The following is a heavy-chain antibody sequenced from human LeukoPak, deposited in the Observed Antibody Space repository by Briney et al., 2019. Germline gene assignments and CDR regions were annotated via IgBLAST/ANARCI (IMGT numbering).Heavy chain of an antibody. Sequence: SVKVSCKASGGTFSSYAISWVRQAPGQGLEWMGRIIPILGIANYAQKFQGRLTITADKSTTTAYIELSSLRSDDTAVCYCARGGSSGSLDYWGQGTLVTVSS. CDR1: GGTFSSYA. D-gene: IGHD1-26*01. J-gene: IGHJ4*02. CDR2: IIPILGIA. CDR3: ARGGSSGSLDY. V-gene: IGHV1-69*04.